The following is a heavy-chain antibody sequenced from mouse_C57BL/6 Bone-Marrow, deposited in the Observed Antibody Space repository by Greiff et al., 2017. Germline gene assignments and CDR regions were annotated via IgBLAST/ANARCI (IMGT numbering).Heavy chain of an antibody. V-gene: IGHV1-69*01. CDR3: ARGRERGFAY. CDR2: IDPSDSYT. J-gene: IGHJ3*01. Sequence: QVQLQQPGAELVMPGASVKLSCKASGYTFTSYWMHWVKQRPGQGLEWIGEIDPSDSYTNYNQKFKGKSTLTVDKSSSTAYMQLSSLTSEDSAVXYCARGRERGFAYWGQGTLVTVSA. CDR1: GYTFTSYW.